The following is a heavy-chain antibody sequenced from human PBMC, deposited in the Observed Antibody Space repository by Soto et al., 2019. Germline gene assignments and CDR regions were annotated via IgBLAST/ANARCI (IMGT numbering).Heavy chain of an antibody. D-gene: IGHD3-10*02. V-gene: IGHV1-24*01. CDR2: FDAEGGET. Sequence: QVQVVQSGAEVKKPGASVKVSCKVSGHTLTELSMHWVRQAPGKGREWMGGFDAEGGETVYAQKFQGRVTMTDDTSPGTAFTDLRRLTTKDTAGYYCGTLAGYFCAGTDIDYWGQGTLVTVSS. CDR3: GTLAGYFCAGTDIDY. J-gene: IGHJ4*02. CDR1: GHTLTELS.